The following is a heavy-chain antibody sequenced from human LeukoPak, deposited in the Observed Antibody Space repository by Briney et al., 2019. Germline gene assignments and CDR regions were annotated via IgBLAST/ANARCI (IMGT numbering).Heavy chain of an antibody. CDR3: AIICGKRYWGFPRFDP. J-gene: IGHJ5*02. V-gene: IGHV4-34*01. D-gene: IGHD3-16*01. Sequence: SGTLSLTCAVSGGSFSGYYWSWIRQPPGKGREWMGEINLSGSTNYNPSLKSRVTISVDTSKNQFSLNLSSVTAADTAVYYCAIICGKRYWGFPRFDPWGQGTPVTVSS. CDR1: GGSFSGYY. CDR2: INLSGST.